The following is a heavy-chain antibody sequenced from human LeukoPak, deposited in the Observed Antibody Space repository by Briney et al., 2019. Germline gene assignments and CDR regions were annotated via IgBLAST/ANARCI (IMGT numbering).Heavy chain of an antibody. CDR3: ARDLPATASYTLDY. Sequence: GGLRLSCAASGFTFSSYSMNWVRQAPGKGLEWVSSISSSSYIYYADSVKGRFTISRDNAKNSLYLQMNSLRAEDTAVYYCARDLPATASYTLDYWGQGTLVTVSS. CDR2: ISSSSYI. D-gene: IGHD2-21*02. J-gene: IGHJ4*02. CDR1: GFTFSSYS. V-gene: IGHV3-21*01.